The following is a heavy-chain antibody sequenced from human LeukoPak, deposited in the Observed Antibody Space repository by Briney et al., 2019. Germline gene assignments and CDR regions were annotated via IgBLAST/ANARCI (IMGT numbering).Heavy chain of an antibody. CDR3: ARVPPDYSSGWRGYFDY. CDR1: GYTFASYG. D-gene: IGHD6-19*01. Sequence: GASVKVSCKASGYTFASYGISWVRQAPGQGLEWMGWISAYNGNTNYAQKLQGRVTMTTDTSTSTAYMELRSLRSDDTAVYYCARVPPDYSSGWRGYFDYWGQGTLVTVSS. J-gene: IGHJ4*02. CDR2: ISAYNGNT. V-gene: IGHV1-18*01.